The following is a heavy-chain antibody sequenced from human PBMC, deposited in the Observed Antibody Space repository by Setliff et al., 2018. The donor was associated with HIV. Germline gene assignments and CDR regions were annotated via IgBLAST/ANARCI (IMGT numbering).Heavy chain of an antibody. D-gene: IGHD3-9*01. Sequence: PGGSLRLSCAASGFTFSSHWMSWIRQAPGKGLEWVASIKQDGSEKYFVDSVKGRFTISRDNAKDSMFLQMNSLRGEDTAVYYCATNFLYDILTGYFPSQFDQWGQGTLVTVSS. CDR3: ATNFLYDILTGYFPSQFDQ. CDR2: IKQDGSEK. CDR1: GFTFSSHW. J-gene: IGHJ4*02. V-gene: IGHV3-7*01.